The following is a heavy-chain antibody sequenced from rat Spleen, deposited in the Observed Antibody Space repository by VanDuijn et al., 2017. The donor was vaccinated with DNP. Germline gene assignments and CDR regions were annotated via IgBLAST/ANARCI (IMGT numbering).Heavy chain of an antibody. Sequence: QVQLKESGPGLVQPSQTLSLTCTVSGFSLISYAVSWVRQPPGKGLEWIAAISSGGSTYYNSALKSRLSISRDTSKNQVFLKMNSLQIEDTAIYFCSREGQPYYSMDAWGQGTSVTVSS. D-gene: IGHD1-12*01. CDR2: ISSGGST. V-gene: IGHV2S12*01. J-gene: IGHJ4*01. CDR1: GFSLISYA. CDR3: SREGQPYYSMDA.